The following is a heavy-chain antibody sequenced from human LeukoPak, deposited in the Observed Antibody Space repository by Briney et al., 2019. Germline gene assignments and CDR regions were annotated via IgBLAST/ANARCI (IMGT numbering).Heavy chain of an antibody. J-gene: IGHJ1*01. CDR3: ARGGTVTTPEYFQH. CDR1: GASIRTYH. V-gene: IGHV4-4*07. Sequence: SETLSLTCTVPGASIRTYHWNWIRQPAGKGLEWIGRVSTTVTTNYNPSLKSRVTMSVDTSKNQFSLKLTSVTAADTAIYFCARGGTVTTPEYFQHWGQGTLVTVSS. D-gene: IGHD4-17*01. CDR2: VSTTVTT.